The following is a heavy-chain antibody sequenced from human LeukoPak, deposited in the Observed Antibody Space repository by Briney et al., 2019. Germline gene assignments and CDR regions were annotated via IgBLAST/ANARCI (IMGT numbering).Heavy chain of an antibody. Sequence: ASVKVSCKASGYTFIGYYIHWVRQAPGQGLEWMGWVNPNSGDPNYSPKFKGRVTMTRDTSISTAYMELTSLISDDTAVYYCARRIRTRGDFDSWGQGALVTVSS. CDR3: ARRIRTRGDFDS. D-gene: IGHD2-2*01. J-gene: IGHJ4*02. CDR1: GYTFIGYY. CDR2: VNPNSGDP. V-gene: IGHV1-2*02.